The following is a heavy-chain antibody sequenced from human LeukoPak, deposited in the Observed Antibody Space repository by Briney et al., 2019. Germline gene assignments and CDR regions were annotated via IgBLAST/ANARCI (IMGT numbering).Heavy chain of an antibody. Sequence: SETLSLTCTVSGYSISSGYYWGWIRQPPGKGLEWIGRIYTSGSTNYNPSPKSRVTMSVDTSKNQFSLKLSSVTAADTAVYYCARDWYTSSLDAFDIWGQGTMVTVSS. CDR3: ARDWYTSSLDAFDI. CDR1: GYSISSGYY. D-gene: IGHD2-2*01. J-gene: IGHJ3*02. CDR2: IYTSGST. V-gene: IGHV4-38-2*02.